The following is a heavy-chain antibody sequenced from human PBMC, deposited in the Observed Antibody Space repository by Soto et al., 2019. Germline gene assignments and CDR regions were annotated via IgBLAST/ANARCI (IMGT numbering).Heavy chain of an antibody. D-gene: IGHD3-10*01. CDR1: GFSLTTSGVG. J-gene: IGHJ6*02. CDR2: IYWDDDK. V-gene: IGHV2-5*02. CDR3: AHQSLVPFGMDV. Sequence: QITLKESGPTLVKPTQTLTLTCTFSGFSLTTSGVGVGWIRQPPGKALEWLALIYWDDDKRYSPSLKNRLTITKDTSRNQVVLTLIDLDPVDTATYYCAHQSLVPFGMDVWGQGTTVTVAS.